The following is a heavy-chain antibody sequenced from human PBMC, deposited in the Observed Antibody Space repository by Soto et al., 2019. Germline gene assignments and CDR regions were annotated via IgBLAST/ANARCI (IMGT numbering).Heavy chain of an antibody. D-gene: IGHD1-26*01. V-gene: IGHV5-51*01. CDR2: IYPGDADT. CDR3: ARRVRVTTARAFDV. J-gene: IGHJ3*01. CDR1: GYSFTNYW. Sequence: GEALKISCKGSGYSFTNYWIGWVRQMAGKGLEWMGIIYPGDADTRYSPSFQGQVTISADKSISTAYLQWSSLKASDTAMYYCARRVRVTTARAFDVCGQGTMVTVS.